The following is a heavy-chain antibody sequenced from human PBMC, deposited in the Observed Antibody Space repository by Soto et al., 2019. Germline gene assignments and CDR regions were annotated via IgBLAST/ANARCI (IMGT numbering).Heavy chain of an antibody. CDR3: APLGEYSSSSGPELYYYGMDV. CDR1: GGAFSGYY. D-gene: IGHD6-6*01. CDR2: INHSGST. V-gene: IGHV4-34*01. Sequence: SDTLSLTSAVYGGAFSGYYWSWIRQPPGKGLEWIGEINHSGSTNYNPSLKSRVTISVDTSKNQFSLKLSSVTAADTAVYYCAPLGEYSSSSGPELYYYGMDVWGQGTTVT. J-gene: IGHJ6*02.